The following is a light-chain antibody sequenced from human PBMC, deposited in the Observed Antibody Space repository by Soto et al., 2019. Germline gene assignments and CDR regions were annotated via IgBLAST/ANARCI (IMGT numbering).Light chain of an antibody. V-gene: IGKV1-39*01. CDR2: TAS. CDR3: QQSYTTPFT. Sequence: DIQMTQSPSSLSAFVGDRVTITCRTSQTIRSSLNWYQQKPGKAPKLLIFTASSLQSGVPSRFSGSGSVTVFTLTISSLQPEDFATYYCQQSYTTPFTFGPWTKVDIK. J-gene: IGKJ3*01. CDR1: QTIRSS.